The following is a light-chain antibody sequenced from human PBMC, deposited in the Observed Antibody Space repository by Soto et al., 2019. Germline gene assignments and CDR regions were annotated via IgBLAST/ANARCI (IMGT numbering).Light chain of an antibody. J-gene: IGKJ3*01. CDR2: GAS. V-gene: IGKV3-15*01. CDR3: QQYNNWPPVT. CDR1: QSVSSY. Sequence: EIVMTQSPATLSVSPGERATLSCRASQSVSSYLAWYQQKPGQAPRLLIYGASTRATGIPARFSGSGSGTEFTLTISSLQSEDFAVYYCQQYNNWPPVTFGPGTKVDIK.